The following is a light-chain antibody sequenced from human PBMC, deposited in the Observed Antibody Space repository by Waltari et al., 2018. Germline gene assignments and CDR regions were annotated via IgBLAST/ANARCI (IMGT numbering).Light chain of an antibody. CDR3: GTWDSSLSGAV. CDR1: SPNIGNTY. CDR2: ENT. J-gene: IGLJ7*01. Sequence: QSVLTQPPSVSAAPGQRVTLSCSGGSPNIGNTYVSWYRQFPGTAPKLLIYENTERPSGIPGRFSGSKSGTSATLDITGLQAGDEADYYCGTWDSSLSGAVFGGGTHLTVL. V-gene: IGLV1-51*02.